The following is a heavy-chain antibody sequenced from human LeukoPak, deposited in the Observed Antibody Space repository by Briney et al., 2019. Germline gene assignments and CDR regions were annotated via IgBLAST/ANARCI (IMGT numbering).Heavy chain of an antibody. Sequence: GGSLRLSCAASGFTFSSYAMSWVRQAPGKGLEWVSAISGSGGSTYYADSVKGRFTISRDNSKNTLYLQMNSLRAEDTAVYYCARDPGSGYYYFDYWGQGTLVTVSS. CDR1: GFTFSSYA. J-gene: IGHJ4*02. D-gene: IGHD5-12*01. V-gene: IGHV3-23*01. CDR3: ARDPGSGYYYFDY. CDR2: ISGSGGST.